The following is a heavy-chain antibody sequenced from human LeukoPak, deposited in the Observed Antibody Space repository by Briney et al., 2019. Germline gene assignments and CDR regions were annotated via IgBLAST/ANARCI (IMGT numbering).Heavy chain of an antibody. J-gene: IGHJ6*02. CDR2: IYYSGST. D-gene: IGHD6-13*01. CDR1: GGSVSSNIYY. CDR3: AGGYSSSWYSYYYYGMDV. V-gene: IGHV4-61*01. Sequence: PSETLSLTCTVSGGSVSSNIYYWSWIRQPPGKGLEWIGYIYYSGSTNYNPSLKSRVTISVDTSKNQFSLKLSSVTAADTAVYYCAGGYSSSWYSYYYYGMDVWGQGTTVTVSS.